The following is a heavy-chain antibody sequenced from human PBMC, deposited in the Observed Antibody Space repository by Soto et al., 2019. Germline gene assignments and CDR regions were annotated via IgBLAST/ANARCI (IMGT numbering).Heavy chain of an antibody. CDR1: GGTFSNFV. Sequence: SCKASGGTFSNFVISWVRQAPGKGLEWVSHTSGSGSTIYYADFLRGRFTIYRDNAKNSLYLQMNSLRAEDTAVYYCVRGSRDYYDSSGFEYWGQGTLVTVSS. V-gene: IGHV3-48*03. D-gene: IGHD3-22*01. CDR2: TSGSGSTI. J-gene: IGHJ4*02. CDR3: VRGSRDYYDSSGFEY.